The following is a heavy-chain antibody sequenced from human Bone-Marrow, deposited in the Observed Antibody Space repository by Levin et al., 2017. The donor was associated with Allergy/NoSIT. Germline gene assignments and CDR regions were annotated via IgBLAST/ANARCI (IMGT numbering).Heavy chain of an antibody. CDR2: ISYDGSNK. D-gene: IGHD2-15*01. V-gene: IGHV3-30-3*01. J-gene: IGHJ5*02. CDR3: AGPSPRGYCSGGTCYVPGGFDV. Sequence: QAGGSLRLSCAASELTFSRYAMHWVRQAPGKGLEWVAAISYDGSNKYYADSVMGRFTISRDNSKSTLYVEMNSLRAEDTAVYYCAGPSPRGYCSGGTCYVPGGFDVWGQGTLVTVSS. CDR1: ELTFSRYA.